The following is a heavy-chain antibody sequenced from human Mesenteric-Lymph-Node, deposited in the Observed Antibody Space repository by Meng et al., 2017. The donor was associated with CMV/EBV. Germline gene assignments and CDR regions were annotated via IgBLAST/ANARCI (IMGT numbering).Heavy chain of an antibody. CDR2: INPNNGGA. Sequence: ASVKVSCKASVYTFIGYYIQWVRQPPGQGLEWMGWINPNNGGANYTQKLRGRLTMTRDTSISTAYMELSRLRSDDAAVYYCAKTYYFDTTGSMDSWGQGTLVTVSS. V-gene: IGHV1-2*02. CDR1: VYTFIGYY. J-gene: IGHJ5*01. D-gene: IGHD3-22*01. CDR3: AKTYYFDTTGSMDS.